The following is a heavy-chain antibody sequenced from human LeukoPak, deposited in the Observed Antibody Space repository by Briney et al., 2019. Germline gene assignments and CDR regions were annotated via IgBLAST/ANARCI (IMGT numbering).Heavy chain of an antibody. Sequence: ASVKVSCKDSGYTFTSYGISWVRQAPGQGRERKGWISAYNGNTIDAQQLQGRVTMTTDTSTSTAYMELRSLRSDDTGVYYCARDGRTMVRGVIMGTWFDPWGQGTLVTVSS. CDR1: GYTFTSYG. D-gene: IGHD3-10*01. J-gene: IGHJ5*02. CDR2: ISAYNGNT. CDR3: ARDGRTMVRGVIMGTWFDP. V-gene: IGHV1-18*01.